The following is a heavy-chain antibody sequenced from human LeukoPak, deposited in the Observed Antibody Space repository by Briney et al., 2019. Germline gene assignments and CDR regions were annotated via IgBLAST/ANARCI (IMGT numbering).Heavy chain of an antibody. CDR2: IYYSGST. J-gene: IGHJ4*02. CDR1: GGSISSSSYY. D-gene: IGHD5-18*01. CDR3: ARGGRDTAMVKFDY. V-gene: IGHV4-39*07. Sequence: PSETLSLTCTVSGGSISSSSYYWGWIRQPPGKGLEWIGSIYYSGSTYCNPSLKSRVTISVDTSKNQFSLKLSSVTAADTAVYYCARGGRDTAMVKFDYWGQGTLVTVSS.